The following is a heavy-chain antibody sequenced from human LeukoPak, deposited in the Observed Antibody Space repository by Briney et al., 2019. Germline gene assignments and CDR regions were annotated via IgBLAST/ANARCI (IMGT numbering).Heavy chain of an antibody. V-gene: IGHV3-30*04. CDR2: ISYDGSNK. Sequence: TGGSLRLSCAASGFTFSSYAMHWVRQAPGKGLEWVAVISYDGSNKYYADSVKGRFTISRDNSKNTLYLQMNSLRAEDTAVYYCARDGAAYCGGDCYSLWYFDLWGRGTLVTVSS. CDR3: ARDGAAYCGGDCYSLWYFDL. D-gene: IGHD2-21*02. CDR1: GFTFSSYA. J-gene: IGHJ2*01.